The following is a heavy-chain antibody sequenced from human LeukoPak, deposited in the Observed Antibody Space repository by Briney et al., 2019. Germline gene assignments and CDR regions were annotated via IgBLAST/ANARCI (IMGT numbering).Heavy chain of an antibody. J-gene: IGHJ4*02. CDR3: AKAPGSGYYYFDY. CDR1: GFIVSNTY. Sequence: GGSLRLSCEASGFIVSNTYMTWVRQAPGKGLEWVSAISGSGGSTYYADSVKGRFTISRDNSKNTLYLQMNSLRAEDTAVYYCAKAPGSGYYYFDYWGQGTLVTVSS. V-gene: IGHV3-23*01. D-gene: IGHD3-22*01. CDR2: ISGSGGST.